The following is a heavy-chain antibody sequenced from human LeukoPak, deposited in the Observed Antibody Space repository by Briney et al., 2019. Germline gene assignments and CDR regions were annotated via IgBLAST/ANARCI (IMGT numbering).Heavy chain of an antibody. CDR2: IGTAGDT. D-gene: IGHD1-26*01. CDR3: ARSLGSGGLMDV. J-gene: IGHJ6*03. Sequence: GGSLRLSCAASGFTFSSYDMHWVRQATGKGLEWVSAIGTAGDTYYPGSVKGRFTISRENAKNSLYLQMNSLRARDTAVYYCARSLGSGGLMDVWGKGTTVTVSS. V-gene: IGHV3-13*01. CDR1: GFTFSSYD.